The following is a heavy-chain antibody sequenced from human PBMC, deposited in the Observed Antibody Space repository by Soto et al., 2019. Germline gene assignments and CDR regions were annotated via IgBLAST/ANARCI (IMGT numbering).Heavy chain of an antibody. D-gene: IGHD3-10*01. CDR2: IPYDGSNT. V-gene: IGHV3-30*02. CDR3: AKDRDYYGYYFDY. Sequence: PGGSLRLSCAASGVSFNSYDMHWVRQAPGKGPEWVAIIPYDGSNTYYSDSVRGRFTISRDNSKDTLYLQMHSLRSEDTAIYYCAKDRDYYGYYFDYWGQGTLVTVSS. CDR1: GVSFNSYD. J-gene: IGHJ4*02.